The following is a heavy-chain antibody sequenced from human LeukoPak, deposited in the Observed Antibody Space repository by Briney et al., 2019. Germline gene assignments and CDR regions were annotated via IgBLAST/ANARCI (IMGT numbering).Heavy chain of an antibody. CDR2: ISPTTGTT. CDR1: GFPFSSYA. V-gene: IGHV3-23*01. CDR3: ATKTSIGDRYFDY. Sequence: GGTLRLSCAASGFPFSSYAMSWIRQAPGEGLEWLSAISPTTGTTFYADSVKGRFTISRDNSQNTLFLQMNSLRAQDTRVYYCATKTSIGDRYFDYWGQGALVTVSS. J-gene: IGHJ4*02. D-gene: IGHD4-17*01.